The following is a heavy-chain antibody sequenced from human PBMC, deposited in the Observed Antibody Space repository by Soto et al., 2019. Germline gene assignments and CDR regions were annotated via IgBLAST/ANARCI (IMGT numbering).Heavy chain of an antibody. J-gene: IGHJ4*02. V-gene: IGHV3-21*06. CDR1: GFTFTRYS. CDR3: ARESEDLTSNFDY. Sequence: GGSRTLSCAPPGFTFTRYSMNLVRPPPGKGLEWVSSISSTTNYIYYGDSMKGRFTISRDNAKNSLYLEMNSLRAEDTAVYYCARESEDLTSNFDYWGQGTLVTDSS. CDR2: ISSTTNYI.